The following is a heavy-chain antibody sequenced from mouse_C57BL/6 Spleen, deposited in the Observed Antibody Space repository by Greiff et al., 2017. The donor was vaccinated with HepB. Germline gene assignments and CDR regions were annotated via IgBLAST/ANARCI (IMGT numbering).Heavy chain of an antibody. CDR1: GYSFTSYY. V-gene: IGHV1-66*01. CDR2: IYPGSGNT. J-gene: IGHJ2*01. Sequence: QVQLKESGPELVKPGASVKISCKASGYSFTSYYIHWVKQRPGQGLEWIGWIYPGSGNTKYNEKFKGKATLTADTSSSTAYMQLSSLTSEDSAVYDCARSGGNYVFDYWGQGTTLTVSS. CDR3: ARSGGNYVFDY. D-gene: IGHD2-1*01.